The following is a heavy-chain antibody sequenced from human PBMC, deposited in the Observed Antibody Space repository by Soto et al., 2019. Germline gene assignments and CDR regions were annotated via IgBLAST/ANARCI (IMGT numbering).Heavy chain of an antibody. Sequence: ASVKVPCKTSGYTFTNYGITWVRQAPGQGLKWMGWISAYNGDTNYAQKFQGRVIMTTDTSTTTAYMELRSLRSDDTAVYYCARGPAGGLRGGVSYWGQGTLVTVSS. CDR2: ISAYNGDT. V-gene: IGHV1-18*04. D-gene: IGHD2-15*01. CDR3: ARGPAGGLRGGVSY. J-gene: IGHJ4*02. CDR1: GYTFTNYG.